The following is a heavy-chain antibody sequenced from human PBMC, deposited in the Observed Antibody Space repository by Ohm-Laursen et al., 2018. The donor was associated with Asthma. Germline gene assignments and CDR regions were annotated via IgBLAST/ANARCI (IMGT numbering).Heavy chain of an antibody. Sequence: SLRLSCSASGFTFSSYGMHWVRQAPGKGLEWVAVISYDGSNKYYADSVKGRFTISRDNSKNTLYLQMNSLRAEDTAVYYCARGGYSSGWSYHSNFDYWGQGTLVTVSS. CDR3: ARGGYSSGWSYHSNFDY. V-gene: IGHV3-30*03. CDR1: GFTFSSYG. D-gene: IGHD6-19*01. CDR2: ISYDGSNK. J-gene: IGHJ4*02.